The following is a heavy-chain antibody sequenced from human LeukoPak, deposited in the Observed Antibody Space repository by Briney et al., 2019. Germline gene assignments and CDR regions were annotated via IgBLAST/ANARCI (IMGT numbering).Heavy chain of an antibody. CDR2: IKQDGSEK. V-gene: IGHV3-7*03. CDR1: GFTFSSYW. Sequence: PGGSLRLSCAASGFTFSSYWMSWVRQAPGKGLEWVANIKQDGSEKYYVDSVKGRFTISRDNAKNSLYLQMNSLRAEDTAVYYCARVPIVEVPAANDNYYYYYGMDVWGKGPRSPSPQ. CDR3: ARVPIVEVPAANDNYYYYYGMDV. J-gene: IGHJ6*01. D-gene: IGHD2-2*01.